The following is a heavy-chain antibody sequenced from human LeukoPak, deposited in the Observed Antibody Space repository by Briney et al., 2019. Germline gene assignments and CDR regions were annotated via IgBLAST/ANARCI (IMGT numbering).Heavy chain of an antibody. CDR1: GFTFSDYS. J-gene: IGHJ4*02. CDR3: ARDYKYAFDN. D-gene: IGHD5-24*01. Sequence: PGGSLRLSCAASGFTFSDYSMNWVRQAPGKGLEWISYIGISSGNTKYAGSVKGRFTISGDKAKNSLYLQMNSLRVEDTAVYYCARDYKYAFDNWGRGTLVTVSS. V-gene: IGHV3-48*01. CDR2: IGISSGNT.